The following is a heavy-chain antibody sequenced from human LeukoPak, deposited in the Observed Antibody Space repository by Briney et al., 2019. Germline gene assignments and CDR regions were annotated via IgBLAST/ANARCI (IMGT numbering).Heavy chain of an antibody. CDR1: GFTFSSYA. V-gene: IGHV3-30-3*01. CDR2: ISYDGSNK. D-gene: IGHD2-15*01. CDR3: AKDNGVVVAALDY. Sequence: PGGSLRLSCAASGFTFSSYAMHWVRQAPGKGLEWVAVISYDGSNKYYADSVKGRFTISRDNSKNTLYLQMNSLRAEDTALYYCAKDNGVVVAALDYWGQGTLVTVSS. J-gene: IGHJ4*02.